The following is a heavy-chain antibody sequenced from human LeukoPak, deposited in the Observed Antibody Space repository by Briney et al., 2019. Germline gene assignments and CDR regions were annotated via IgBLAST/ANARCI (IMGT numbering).Heavy chain of an antibody. CDR2: IYYSGST. V-gene: IGHV4-39*01. D-gene: IGHD6-19*01. Sequence: SETLSLTCTVSGGSISNSSYYWGWIRQPPGKGLEWIGSIYYSGSTYYNPSLKSRVTISVDTSKNQFSLKLSSVTAADTAVYYGARLWAGFPPFFDHWGQGTLVTVDS. CDR3: ARLWAGFPPFFDH. CDR1: GGSISNSSYY. J-gene: IGHJ4*02.